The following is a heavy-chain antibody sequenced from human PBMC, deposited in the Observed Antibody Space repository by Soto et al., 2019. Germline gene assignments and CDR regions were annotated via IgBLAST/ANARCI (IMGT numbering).Heavy chain of an antibody. J-gene: IGHJ5*02. CDR3: ARVGNNWGYHWFDP. Sequence: SVKVSCKAFGGTFSSYTISWVRQAPGQGLEWMGRIIPILGIANYAQKFQGRVTITADKSTSTAYMELSSLRSEDTAVYYCARVGNNWGYHWFDPWGQGTLVTVSS. CDR2: IIPILGIA. D-gene: IGHD7-27*01. V-gene: IGHV1-69*02. CDR1: GGTFSSYT.